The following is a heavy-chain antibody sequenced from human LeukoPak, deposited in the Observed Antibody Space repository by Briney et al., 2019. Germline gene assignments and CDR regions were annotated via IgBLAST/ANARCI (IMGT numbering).Heavy chain of an antibody. CDR1: GKTLSDLS. Sequence: ASVKVSCKVSGKTLSDLSIHWLRQPPGKGLEWLGGSDPEDGERIYAQMFQGRVTMTEDTSIDTAYMELSSLRSEDTAVYYCVTGFTTMAVDYFDYGGQGTLVTV. CDR3: VTGFTTMAVDYFDY. J-gene: IGHJ4*02. V-gene: IGHV1-24*01. D-gene: IGHD5-18*01. CDR2: SDPEDGER.